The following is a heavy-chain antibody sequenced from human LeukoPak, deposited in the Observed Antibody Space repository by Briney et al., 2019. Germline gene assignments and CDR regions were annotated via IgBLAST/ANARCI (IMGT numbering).Heavy chain of an antibody. V-gene: IGHV3-53*01. CDR2: IYSGGST. CDR1: GFTVSSNY. D-gene: IGHD6-6*01. CDR3: ARVVNSSSIYYYYYMDV. J-gene: IGHJ6*03. Sequence: PGGSLRLSCAASGFTVSSNYMSWVRQAPGKGLEWVSVIYSGGSTYYADSVKGRFTISRDNSKNTLYLQMNSLRAEDTAVYYCARVVNSSSIYYYYYMDVWGKGTTVTVSS.